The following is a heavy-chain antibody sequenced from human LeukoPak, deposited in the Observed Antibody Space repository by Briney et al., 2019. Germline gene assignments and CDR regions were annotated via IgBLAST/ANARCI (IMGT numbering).Heavy chain of an antibody. CDR1: GGSISSGSYY. V-gene: IGHV4-30-2*01. D-gene: IGHD2-15*01. Sequence: SQTLSLTCAVSGGSISSGSYYWSWIRQPPGKGLEWIGYIYHAGSASYHPSLKSRVTISVDTSKNQFSLKLTSVTAADTAVYYCATGGYCSGGSCSNWFDPWGQGTLVTVSS. J-gene: IGHJ5*02. CDR2: IYHAGSA. CDR3: ATGGYCSGGSCSNWFDP.